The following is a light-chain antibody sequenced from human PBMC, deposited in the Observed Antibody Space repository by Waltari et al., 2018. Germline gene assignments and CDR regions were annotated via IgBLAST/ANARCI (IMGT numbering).Light chain of an antibody. CDR3: QQYHESPPIT. V-gene: IGKV3-15*01. J-gene: IGKJ3*01. CDR2: GAS. CDR1: QNISSQ. Sequence: EIVMTQSPATLSVSPGERATLSCRASQNISSQLAWYQQKPGQAPRLLIYGASTRATGIPARFSGSGSGTEFTLTISSLQSEDFAVYFCQQYHESPPITFGPGTKVDIK.